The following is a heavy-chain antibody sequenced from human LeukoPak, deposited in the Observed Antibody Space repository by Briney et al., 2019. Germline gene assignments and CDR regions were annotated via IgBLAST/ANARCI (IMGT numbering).Heavy chain of an antibody. CDR2: INWDDDK. Sequence: SGPTLVKPPQTLTLTCTFSGFSLSTSGMCVSWIRQPPGKALEWLALINWDDDKYYSTSLKTRLTISKDTSKNQVVLTMTNMDPVDTATYYCARILRYYDSSGYYADYYFDYWGQGTLVTVSS. D-gene: IGHD3-22*01. V-gene: IGHV2-70*01. J-gene: IGHJ4*02. CDR1: GFSLSTSGMC. CDR3: ARILRYYDSSGYYADYYFDY.